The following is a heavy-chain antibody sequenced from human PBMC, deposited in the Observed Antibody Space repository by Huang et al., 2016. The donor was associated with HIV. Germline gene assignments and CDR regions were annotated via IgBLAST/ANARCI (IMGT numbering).Heavy chain of an antibody. CDR2: RNPKDGNT. D-gene: IGHD3-22*01. CDR1: GFNFNNYD. CDR3: ARARVFLYDSTGDYSRYYFDS. J-gene: IGHJ4*02. V-gene: IGHV1-8*03. Sequence: QVQLVQSGAEVKKPGASVKVSCKASGFNFNNYDFNWVRQASGQGLEWMGRRNPKDGNTGHAQKFQGRGTITRNTSITTSYMEMRRLRSEETAVYYCARARVFLYDSTGDYSRYYFDSWGQGTLVTISS.